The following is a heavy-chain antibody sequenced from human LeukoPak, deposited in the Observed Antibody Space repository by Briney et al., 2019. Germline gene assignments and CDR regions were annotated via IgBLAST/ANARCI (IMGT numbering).Heavy chain of an antibody. Sequence: GGSLRLSCVASGFTFSSFAMSWVRQTPGKGLECVSVITASGDATYYGESVKGRFTISRDNSQNTLYLQMNSLRVEDTAIYYCAKMLWGQLWFEWFDSWGQGALVTVSS. J-gene: IGHJ5*01. CDR3: AKMLWGQLWFEWFDS. CDR2: ITASGDAT. V-gene: IGHV3-23*01. D-gene: IGHD5-18*01. CDR1: GFTFSSFA.